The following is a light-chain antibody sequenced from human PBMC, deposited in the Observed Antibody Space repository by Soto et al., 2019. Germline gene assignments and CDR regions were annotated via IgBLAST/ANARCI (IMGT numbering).Light chain of an antibody. V-gene: IGLV2-14*01. CDR2: EVS. CDR1: SSDIGGYNF. CDR3: SSFRSGTTL. J-gene: IGLJ1*01. Sequence: QSALTQPASVSGSPGQSSTTSCTGRSSDIGGYNFVSWYHQHPGKAPKLMIYEVSNRPSGVSDRFSGSKSGNTASLTISGLQAEDEADYYCSSFRSGTTLFGTGTKVTVL.